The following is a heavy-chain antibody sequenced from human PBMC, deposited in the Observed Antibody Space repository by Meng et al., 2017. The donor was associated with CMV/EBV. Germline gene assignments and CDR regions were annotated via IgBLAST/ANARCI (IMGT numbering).Heavy chain of an antibody. CDR2: IKSDGSST. Sequence: GGSLRLSCAASGFTFSNYWMRWVRQAPGKGLVWVSRIKSDGSSTNYADSVKGRFTISRDNAKNTLYLQMNSLRAEDTAMYYCARVDGRRGSGDWGSGNWFDPWGQGTLVTVSS. CDR3: ARVDGRRGSGDWGSGNWFDP. J-gene: IGHJ5*02. D-gene: IGHD3-10*01. V-gene: IGHV3-74*01. CDR1: GFTFSNYW.